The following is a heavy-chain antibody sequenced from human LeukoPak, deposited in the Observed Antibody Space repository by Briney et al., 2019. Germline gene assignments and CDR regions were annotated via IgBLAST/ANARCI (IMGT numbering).Heavy chain of an antibody. D-gene: IGHD6-19*01. CDR2: IYYSGST. CDR1: GGSISSSSYY. Sequence: SETLSLTCTVSGGSISSSSYYWGWIRQPPGKGLEWIGSIYYSGSTYYNPSLKSRVTISVDTSKNQFSLKLSSVTAADTAVYYCARVRAVAGHFDYWGQGTLVTVSS. V-gene: IGHV4-39*07. J-gene: IGHJ4*02. CDR3: ARVRAVAGHFDY.